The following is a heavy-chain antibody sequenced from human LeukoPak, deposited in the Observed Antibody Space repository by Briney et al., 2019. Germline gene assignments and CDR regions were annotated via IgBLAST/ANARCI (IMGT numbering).Heavy chain of an antibody. D-gene: IGHD6-6*01. CDR1: GFTFSNAW. CDR2: IRSKANSYAT. CDR3: IRSSEGYYFDY. V-gene: IGHV3-73*01. Sequence: GGSLRLSCAASGFTFSNAWMSWVRQAPGKGLEWVGRIRSKANSYATAYAASVKGRFTISRDDSKNTAYLQMNSLKTEDTAVYYCIRSSEGYYFDYWGQGTLVTVSS. J-gene: IGHJ4*02.